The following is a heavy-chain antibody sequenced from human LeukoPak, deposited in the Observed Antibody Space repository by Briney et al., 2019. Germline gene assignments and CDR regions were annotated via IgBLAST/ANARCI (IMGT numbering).Heavy chain of an antibody. CDR1: GYTFTSYD. D-gene: IGHD3-9*01. J-gene: IGHJ4*02. Sequence: GASVKVSYKASGYTFTSYDINWVRQATGQGLEWMGWMNPNSGNTGYAQKFQGRVTMTRNTSISTAYMELSSLRSEDTAVYYCARGRELRYFDWLPQLYYFDYWGQGTLVTVSS. CDR2: MNPNSGNT. V-gene: IGHV1-8*01. CDR3: ARGRELRYFDWLPQLYYFDY.